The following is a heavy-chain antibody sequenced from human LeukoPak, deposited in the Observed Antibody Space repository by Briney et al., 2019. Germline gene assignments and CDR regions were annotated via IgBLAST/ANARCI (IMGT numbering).Heavy chain of an antibody. CDR3: ARNWGYDTHAFDI. Sequence: GASVKVSCKASGYTFTGYYMHWVRQAPGPGLERMGWINPNSGDTNYAQKFQGRVTMTRDTSISTAYMELSRLRSDDTAVYYCARNWGYDTHAFDIWGQGTMVTVSS. J-gene: IGHJ3*02. D-gene: IGHD3-16*01. V-gene: IGHV1-2*02. CDR1: GYTFTGYY. CDR2: INPNSGDT.